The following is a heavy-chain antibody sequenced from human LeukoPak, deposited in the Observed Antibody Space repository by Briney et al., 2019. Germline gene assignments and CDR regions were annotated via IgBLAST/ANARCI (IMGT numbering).Heavy chain of an antibody. CDR1: GFTFSDYY. J-gene: IGHJ4*02. V-gene: IGHV3-11*04. D-gene: IGHD4-17*01. CDR2: ISNSGTTI. CDR3: ARSHGDSDYCDS. Sequence: GGSLRLSCAASGFTFSDYYMMWIRQAPGKGLEWVSYISNSGTTIYYADSVKGRFTISRDDAKSSLYMQLNSLRAEDTAVYYCARSHGDSDYCDSWGQGNLVTVSS.